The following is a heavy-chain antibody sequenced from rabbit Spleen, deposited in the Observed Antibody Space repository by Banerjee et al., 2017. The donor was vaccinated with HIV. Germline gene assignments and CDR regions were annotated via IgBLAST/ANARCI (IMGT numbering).Heavy chain of an antibody. Sequence: QSLEESGGDLVKPGASLTLTCTASGIDFSSRYYMCWVRQAPGKGLEWIGCIYTGDDSTYYASWAKGRFTISKTSSTTVTLQMTSLTAADTATYFCARDTSSSFSSYGMDLWGQGTLVTVS. J-gene: IGHJ6*01. CDR3: ARDTSSSFSSYGMDL. D-gene: IGHD1-1*01. V-gene: IGHV1S40*01. CDR2: IYTGDDST. CDR1: GIDFSSRYY.